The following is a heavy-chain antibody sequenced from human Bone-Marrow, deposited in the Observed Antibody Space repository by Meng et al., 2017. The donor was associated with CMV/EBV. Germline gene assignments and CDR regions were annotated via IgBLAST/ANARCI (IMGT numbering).Heavy chain of an antibody. CDR3: ARGIGSSSWFDY. Sequence: ASVKVFCKASGGNCSSYAISWVRQAPGQGLEWMGWVSAYNGNTNYAQQFQGRVTMNTDTSTSTGYMELRSLRSDDAAVYYCARGIGSSSWFDYWGQGTLVTVYS. CDR2: VSAYNGNT. D-gene: IGHD6-6*01. V-gene: IGHV1-18*01. J-gene: IGHJ4*02. CDR1: GGNCSSYA.